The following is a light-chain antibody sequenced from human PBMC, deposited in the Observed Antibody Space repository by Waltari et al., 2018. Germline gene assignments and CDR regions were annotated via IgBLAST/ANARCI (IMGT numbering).Light chain of an antibody. CDR2: GAS. CDR1: QTLSRNY. J-gene: IGKJ2*01. Sequence: IVLTQSPGTLSLSAGESATLSCRASQTLSRNYCAWYQQKPGQATRLLLSGASSRAASIPDRFSGSGSGTYFTLTISRLEPDDFAMYYCQQYGSSVLYTFGQGTKLEIK. V-gene: IGKV3-20*01. CDR3: QQYGSSVLYT.